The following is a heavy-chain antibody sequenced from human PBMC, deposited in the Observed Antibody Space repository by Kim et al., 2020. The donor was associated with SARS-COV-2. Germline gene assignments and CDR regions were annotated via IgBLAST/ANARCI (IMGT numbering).Heavy chain of an antibody. CDR3: ARDPGYYYGSGSYYKASYYYYYGMDV. Sequence: SETLSLTCTVSGGSISSYYWSWIRQPPGKGLEWIGYIYYSGSTNYNPSLKSRVTISVDTSKNQFSLKLSSVTAADTAVYYCARDPGYYYGSGSYYKASYYYYYGMDVWGQGTTVTVSS. V-gene: IGHV4-59*13. D-gene: IGHD3-10*01. CDR2: IYYSGST. J-gene: IGHJ6*02. CDR1: GGSISSYY.